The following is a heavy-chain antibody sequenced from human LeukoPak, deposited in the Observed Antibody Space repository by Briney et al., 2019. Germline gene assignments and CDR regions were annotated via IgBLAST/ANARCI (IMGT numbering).Heavy chain of an antibody. Sequence: GGSLRLSCAVSGFTFNSYGMHWVRQAPGKGLEWVAVISYDGRNKYYADSVKGRFTISRDKSKNTLYLQMNSLRAEDTAVYYCAKDLLGGDSGSYYEVGELGMDVWGQGTTVTVSS. J-gene: IGHJ6*02. CDR3: AKDLLGGDSGSYYEVGELGMDV. CDR1: GFTFNSYG. CDR2: ISYDGRNK. V-gene: IGHV3-30*18. D-gene: IGHD1-26*01.